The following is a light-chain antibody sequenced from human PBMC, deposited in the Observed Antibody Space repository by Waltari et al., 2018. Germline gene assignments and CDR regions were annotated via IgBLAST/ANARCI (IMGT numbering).Light chain of an antibody. CDR1: QSSNAW. V-gene: IGKV1-5*03. Sequence: TLNWQASQSSNAWLAWYQQKPGKAPKLLICKASNLESGVPSRFSGSGSGTEFTLTISSLQPGDFATYYCQQYYNYWTFGQGTKVEIK. CDR3: QQYYNYWT. CDR2: KAS. J-gene: IGKJ1*01.